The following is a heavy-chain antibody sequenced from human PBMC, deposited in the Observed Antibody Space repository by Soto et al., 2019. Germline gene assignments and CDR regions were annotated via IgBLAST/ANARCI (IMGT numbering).Heavy chain of an antibody. Sequence: EVQLVQSGAEVKKPGESLKISCKGSGYRFTTYWIGWVRQMPGKGLEWMGMIYPSDSDTRHSPSFQGQVTISADKSIDTADLQWNSLKAADTAMYYCARNYGTYFDFWGQGTLVTVSS. J-gene: IGHJ4*02. CDR1: GYRFTTYW. CDR3: ARNYGTYFDF. V-gene: IGHV5-51*01. D-gene: IGHD3-10*01. CDR2: IYPSDSDT.